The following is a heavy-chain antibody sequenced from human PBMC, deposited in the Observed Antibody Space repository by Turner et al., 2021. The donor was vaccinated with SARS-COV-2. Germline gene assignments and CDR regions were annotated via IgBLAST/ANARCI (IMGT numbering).Heavy chain of an antibody. Sequence: QEQLQESGQGLVKPSQTLSLTCTVSGGSINSGGYFWTWIRQYPGKALEWIGYVYSSGSANYNPSLKSLVTISVDTSRNQCSLRVKSVTAADTAVDYCAREGDLNGAPDYSGQGILVSVSS. D-gene: IGHD3-16*01. J-gene: IGHJ4*02. V-gene: IGHV4-31*01. CDR2: VYSSGSA. CDR1: GGSINSGGYF. CDR3: AREGDLNGAPDY.